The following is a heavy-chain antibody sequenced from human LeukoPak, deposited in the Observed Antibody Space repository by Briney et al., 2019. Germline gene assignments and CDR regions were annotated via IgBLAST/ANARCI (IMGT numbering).Heavy chain of an antibody. D-gene: IGHD3-22*01. V-gene: IGHV5-51*01. CDR3: ARQLNYYDSRGPVDY. Sequence: GESLKICCKGAGYSFTNYWIGWVRQMPGEDLEWMGVIYPDDSDTRYSPSFQGQVTISADTSISTAYLQWSSLKASHTAMYYCARQLNYYDSRGPVDYWGQGTLVTVSS. J-gene: IGHJ4*02. CDR2: IYPDDSDT. CDR1: GYSFTNYW.